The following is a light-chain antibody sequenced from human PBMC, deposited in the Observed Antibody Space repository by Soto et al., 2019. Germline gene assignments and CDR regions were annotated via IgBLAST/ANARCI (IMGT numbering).Light chain of an antibody. CDR1: TSNIGAGYD. J-gene: IGLJ1*01. CDR3: AAWDDSLNGYV. CDR2: ADN. V-gene: IGLV1-40*01. Sequence: QSVLTQTPSVSGAPGQKITMSCTGSTSNIGAGYDVHWYQQVPGAAPRLLIYADNNRPSGVPDRFSASKSGTSASLAITGLQGEDEANYYCAAWDDSLNGYVFGTGTKLTVL.